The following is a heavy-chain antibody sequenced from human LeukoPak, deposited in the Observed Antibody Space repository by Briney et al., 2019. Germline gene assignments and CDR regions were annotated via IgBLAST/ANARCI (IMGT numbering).Heavy chain of an antibody. J-gene: IGHJ4*02. CDR3: ARDQRSYRSFDY. V-gene: IGHV4-39*07. CDR1: GGSISSSSYY. Sequence: SETLSLTCTVSGGSISSSSYYWGWIRQPPGKGLEWIGSIYYSGSTYYNPSLKSRVTISVDTSKNQFSLKLSSVTAADTAVYYCARDQRSYRSFDYWGQGTLVTVSS. D-gene: IGHD3-16*02. CDR2: IYYSGST.